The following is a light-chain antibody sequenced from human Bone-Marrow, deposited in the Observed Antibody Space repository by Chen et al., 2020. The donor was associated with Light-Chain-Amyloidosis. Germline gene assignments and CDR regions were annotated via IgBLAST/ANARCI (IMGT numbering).Light chain of an antibody. CDR1: QGITND. CDR3: QQLNSYPYST. V-gene: IGKV1-9*01. CDR2: AES. Sequence: DILLIKSTSFLSPSLGDRVTITCQARQGITNDLAWYQQKPGKAPNLLIYAESTLQSGVSSRFSGSGSGTEFTLTISSLQPEDFATYYCQQLNSYPYSTFVPGTKVDIK. J-gene: IGKJ3*01.